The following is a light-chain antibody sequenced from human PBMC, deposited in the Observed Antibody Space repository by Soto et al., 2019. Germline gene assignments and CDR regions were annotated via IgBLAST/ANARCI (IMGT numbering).Light chain of an antibody. CDR2: EVT. J-gene: IGLJ3*02. V-gene: IGLV2-14*01. CDR3: KSRTTRNTLV. Sequence: QSVLTQPASVPGSPGQSITISCTGTSSDVGGYNYVSWYQQHPGKAPKLIIYEVTHRPSGVSSRFYGSRSGNTASLTISGLQAEDEADYYCKSRTTRNTLVFGGGTKLTVL. CDR1: SSDVGGYNY.